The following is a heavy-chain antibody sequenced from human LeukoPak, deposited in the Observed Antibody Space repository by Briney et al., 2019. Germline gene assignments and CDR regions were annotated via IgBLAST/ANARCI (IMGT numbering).Heavy chain of an antibody. Sequence: PGGSLRLSCAASGFTFSSYAMHWVRQAPGKGLEWVAVISYDGSNKYYADSVKGRFTISRDNSKNTLYLQMNSLRAEDTAVYYCARGDSGSYYRYFDYWGQGTLVTVSS. CDR2: ISYDGSNK. D-gene: IGHD1-26*01. V-gene: IGHV3-30-3*01. CDR3: ARGDSGSYYRYFDY. CDR1: GFTFSSYA. J-gene: IGHJ4*02.